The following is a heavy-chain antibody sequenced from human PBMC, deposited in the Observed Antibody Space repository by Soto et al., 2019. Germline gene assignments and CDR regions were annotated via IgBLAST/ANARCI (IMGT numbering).Heavy chain of an antibody. CDR2: IYSGGSR. V-gene: IGHV3-53*01. Sequence: PGGSLRLSCAASGFSVSSNYMNGVRQAPGKGLEWVSVIYSGGSRQYADSVRGRFTISRDNSKNTLYLQMNDLRAEDTAVYYCARDRGDSERGMGVWGPGTTVTVSS. J-gene: IGHJ6*02. D-gene: IGHD3-10*01. CDR1: GFSVSSNY. CDR3: ARDRGDSERGMGV.